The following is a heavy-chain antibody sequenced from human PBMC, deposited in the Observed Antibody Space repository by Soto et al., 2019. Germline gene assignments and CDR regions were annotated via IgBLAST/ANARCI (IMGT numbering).Heavy chain of an antibody. D-gene: IGHD6-19*01. CDR3: ASNAPLYYSSGGHRAPRTEGYYDGMDV. J-gene: IGHJ6*02. CDR1: GGTFSSYA. V-gene: IGHV1-69*13. CDR2: IIPIFGTA. Sequence: SVKVSCKASGGTFSSYAISWVRQAPGQGLEWMGGIIPIFGTANYAQKFQGRVTITADESTSTAYMELSSLRSEDTAVYYCASNAPLYYSSGGHRAPRTEGYYDGMDVWGQGTTVTVSS.